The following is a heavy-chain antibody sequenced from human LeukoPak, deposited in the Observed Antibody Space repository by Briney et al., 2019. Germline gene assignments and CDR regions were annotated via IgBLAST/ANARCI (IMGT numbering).Heavy chain of an antibody. V-gene: IGHV1-18*01. CDR2: ITSNNGNT. CDR3: ARGWELHD. Sequence: ASVKVSCKASGHAFPSHGISWVRQAPGQGLEWMGWITSNNGNTKYAQKFRGRVTMTADTSTNTASMELRSLTSDDTAVYFCARGWELHDWGQGTLVTASS. D-gene: IGHD1-26*01. CDR1: GHAFPSHG. J-gene: IGHJ4*02.